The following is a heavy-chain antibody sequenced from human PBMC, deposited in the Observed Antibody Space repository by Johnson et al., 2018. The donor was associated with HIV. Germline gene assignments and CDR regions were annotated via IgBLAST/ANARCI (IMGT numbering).Heavy chain of an antibody. D-gene: IGHD2-21*01. CDR1: GFSFSSYW. V-gene: IGHV3-7*01. CDR2: IKQDGREK. J-gene: IGHJ3*02. CDR3: ARDQAVGGCGGDCYSGYDAFDI. Sequence: VQLVESGGGLVKPGGSLRLSCAASGFSFSSYWMSWVRQAPGKGLEWVANIKQDGREKYYVDSVKGRFPISGDNSKHTLYLQMNSLRAEDTAVYYCARDQAVGGCGGDCYSGYDAFDIWGQGTMVTVSS.